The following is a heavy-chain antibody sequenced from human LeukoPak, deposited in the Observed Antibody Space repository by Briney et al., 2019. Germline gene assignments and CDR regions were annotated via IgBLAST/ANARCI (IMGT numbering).Heavy chain of an antibody. Sequence: GGSLRLSCAASRFTFDEYGMSWVRQTAGKGLEWVSGINWNGRSIGYADSVKGRFTISRDNAKNTLYLQMNSLRAEDTAVYYCAKDDAWLQYGNWGRGTLVTVSS. D-gene: IGHD5-24*01. J-gene: IGHJ4*02. CDR3: AKDDAWLQYGN. CDR2: INWNGRSI. V-gene: IGHV3-20*04. CDR1: RFTFDEYG.